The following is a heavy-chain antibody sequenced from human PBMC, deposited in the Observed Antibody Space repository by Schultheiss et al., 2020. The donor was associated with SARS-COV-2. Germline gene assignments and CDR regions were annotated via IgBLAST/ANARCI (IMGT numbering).Heavy chain of an antibody. V-gene: IGHV3-33*08. Sequence: GGSLRLSCAASGFTFSSYSMNWVRQAPGKGLEWVAVIWYDGSNKYYADSVKGRFTISRDNSKNTLYLQMNSLRAADTAVYYCAREGIIPTAIQLDYWGQGTLVTVSS. J-gene: IGHJ4*02. CDR1: GFTFSSYS. CDR2: IWYDGSNK. D-gene: IGHD2-2*02. CDR3: AREGIIPTAIQLDY.